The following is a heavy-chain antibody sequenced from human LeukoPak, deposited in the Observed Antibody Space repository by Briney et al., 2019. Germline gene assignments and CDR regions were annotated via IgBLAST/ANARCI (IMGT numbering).Heavy chain of an antibody. Sequence: GASVKVSCKASGYTFTSYWMHWVRQAPGQGLEWMGVINPSGSGTRYAQPLQGRVTMTRDTSTNTDYMELSSLTSEGTAVYYCARDNSAGTPTYWWFDPWGQGTLVTVSS. CDR2: INPSGSGT. CDR3: ARDNSAGTPTYWWFDP. J-gene: IGHJ5*02. D-gene: IGHD1/OR15-1a*01. CDR1: GYTFTSYW. V-gene: IGHV1-46*01.